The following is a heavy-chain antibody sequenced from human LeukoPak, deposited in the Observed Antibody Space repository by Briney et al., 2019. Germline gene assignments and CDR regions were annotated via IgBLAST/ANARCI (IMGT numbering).Heavy chain of an antibody. CDR3: ASGRGYCSSTSRHTAWFDP. J-gene: IGHJ5*02. CDR1: GYSISSGYY. Sequence: SETLSLTCAVSGYSISSGYYWGWIRQPPGKGLEWIGSIYHSGSTYYNPSLKSRVTISVDTSKNQFSLKLSSVTAADTAVYYCASGRGYCSSTSRHTAWFDPWGQGTLVTVSS. D-gene: IGHD2-2*02. V-gene: IGHV4-38-2*01. CDR2: IYHSGST.